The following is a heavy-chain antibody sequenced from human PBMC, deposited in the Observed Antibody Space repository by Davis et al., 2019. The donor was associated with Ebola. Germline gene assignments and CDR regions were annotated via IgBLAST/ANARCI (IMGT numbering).Heavy chain of an antibody. V-gene: IGHV1-69*13. CDR2: IIPIFGTA. J-gene: IGHJ4*02. CDR1: GGTFSSYA. D-gene: IGHD3-10*01. Sequence: SVKVSCKASGGTFSSYAISWVRQAPGQGLEWMGGIIPIFGTANYAQKFQGRVTITADESTSTAYMELSSLRSEDTAVYYCARVPRYGSGSYSWGQGTLVTVSS. CDR3: ARVPRYGSGSYS.